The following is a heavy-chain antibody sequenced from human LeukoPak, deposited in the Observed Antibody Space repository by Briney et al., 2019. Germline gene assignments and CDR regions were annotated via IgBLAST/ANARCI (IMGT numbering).Heavy chain of an antibody. V-gene: IGHV4-4*02. D-gene: IGHD1-26*01. Sequence: RTSETLFLTCAVSGGSISSSNWWSWVRQPPGKGLEWIGEIYHSGSTNYNPSLKSRVTISVDKSKNQFSLKLSSVTAADTAVYYCARVVGAPGGLDYWGQGTLVTVSS. CDR1: GGSISSSNW. J-gene: IGHJ4*02. CDR3: ARVVGAPGGLDY. CDR2: IYHSGST.